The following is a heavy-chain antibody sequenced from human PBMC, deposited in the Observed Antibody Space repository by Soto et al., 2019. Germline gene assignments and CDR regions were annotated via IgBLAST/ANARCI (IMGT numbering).Heavy chain of an antibody. D-gene: IGHD3-22*01. CDR2: IDPSGGIT. CDR3: ARDLRLGYDSSGYRGPPRYYYYYYGMDV. V-gene: IGHV1-46*01. Sequence: ASVKVSCKASGYSFTNFHIHWVRQAPGQGLEWMGMIDPSGGITRDAQRLQGRITMTRDTSTSTVYMELSSLRSEDTAVYYCARDLRLGYDSSGYRGPPRYYYYYYGMDVWGQGTTVTVSS. CDR1: GYSFTNFH. J-gene: IGHJ6*02.